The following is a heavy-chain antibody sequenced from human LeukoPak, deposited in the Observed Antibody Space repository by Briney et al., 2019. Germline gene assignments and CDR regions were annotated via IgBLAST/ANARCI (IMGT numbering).Heavy chain of an antibody. J-gene: IGHJ4*02. CDR2: IRSSSSTI. CDR1: GFTFSKYD. Sequence: SGGSLRLSCVASGFTFSKYDMNWVRQAPGKGLEWVSYIRSSSSTIYYADSVKGRFTVSRDNAKNSLYLQMSSLRDEDTAVYYCARDQDNASDSWGQGTLVTVSS. CDR3: ARDQDNASDS. V-gene: IGHV3-48*02. D-gene: IGHD1-1*01.